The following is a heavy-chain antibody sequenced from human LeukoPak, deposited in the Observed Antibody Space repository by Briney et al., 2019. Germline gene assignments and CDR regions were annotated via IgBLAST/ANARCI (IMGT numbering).Heavy chain of an antibody. J-gene: IGHJ3*02. CDR1: GFTSSSYW. V-gene: IGHV3-33*08. CDR3: AREVTNDAFDI. Sequence: PEGSLRLSYAASGFTSSSYWMNWVRQAPGKGLEWVAVIWSDGRNKFYADSVKGRFTVSRDNSKNTLFLQMSSLRADDTALYYCAREVTNDAFDIWGQGTMVTVSS. CDR2: IWSDGRNK. D-gene: IGHD4-17*01.